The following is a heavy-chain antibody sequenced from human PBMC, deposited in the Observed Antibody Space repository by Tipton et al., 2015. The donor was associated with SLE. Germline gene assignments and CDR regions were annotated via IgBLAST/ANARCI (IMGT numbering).Heavy chain of an antibody. CDR3: ARDVGYGDY. D-gene: IGHD5-12*01. CDR1: GDSISSYY. J-gene: IGHJ4*02. CDR2: IYYSGRT. Sequence: TLSLTCTVSGDSISSYYWSWIRQPPGKGLEWIGYIYYSGRTNYNPSLKSRVTISVDTSKNQFSLKLSSVTAADTAVYYCARDVGYGDYWGQGILVTVSS. V-gene: IGHV4-59*01.